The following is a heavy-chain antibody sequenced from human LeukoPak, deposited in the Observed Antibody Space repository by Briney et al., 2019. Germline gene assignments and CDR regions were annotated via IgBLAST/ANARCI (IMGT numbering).Heavy chain of an antibody. CDR3: ATVDSYGGYYFDY. J-gene: IGHJ4*02. CDR2: FDPEDGET. Sequence: ASVKVSCKVSGYTLTELSMHWVGQAPGKGGEGMGGFDPEDGETIYAQHFQGRVTMTDDTSTDTAYMELSSLRSEDTAVYYCATVDSYGGYYFDYWGQGTLVTVSS. V-gene: IGHV1-24*01. CDR1: GYTLTELS. D-gene: IGHD5-18*01.